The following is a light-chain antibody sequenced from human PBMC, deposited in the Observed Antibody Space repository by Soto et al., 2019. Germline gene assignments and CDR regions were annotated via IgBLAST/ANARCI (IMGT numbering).Light chain of an antibody. J-gene: IGKJ4*01. CDR3: QQYGDSPLT. Sequence: EIVMTQSPTILSVSPGERATLSCRASQSVSSNLAWYQQKPGQAPRLLIYGASSRATGIPDRFSGSGSGTDFTLTISRLEPEDFAVYHCQQYGDSPLTFGGGTKVDIK. CDR2: GAS. V-gene: IGKV3-20*01. CDR1: QSVSSN.